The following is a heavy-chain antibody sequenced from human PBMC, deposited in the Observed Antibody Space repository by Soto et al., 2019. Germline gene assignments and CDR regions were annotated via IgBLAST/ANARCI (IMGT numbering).Heavy chain of an antibody. V-gene: IGHV1-2*04. Sequence: ASVKVSCKASGYTFGGFYIHWMRQAPGQGLEWVGSINSNSGATTYAQKFQDSVAMTRDTSVSTAYMDLNRLTSDDTAIYYCAIIMTHSDSFDIWGQGTMVTVSS. CDR3: AIIMTHSDSFDI. D-gene: IGHD3-16*01. CDR2: INSNSGAT. CDR1: GYTFGGFY. J-gene: IGHJ3*02.